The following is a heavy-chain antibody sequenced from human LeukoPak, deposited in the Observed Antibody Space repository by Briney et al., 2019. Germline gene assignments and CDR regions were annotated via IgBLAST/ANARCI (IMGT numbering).Heavy chain of an antibody. V-gene: IGHV3-23*01. J-gene: IGHJ4*02. D-gene: IGHD3-22*01. CDR3: AKERVKYYYDSSGYYYDY. CDR2: ISGSGGST. Sequence: GGSLRLSCAASGFTFSSYAMSWVRQAPGKGLEWVSAISGSGGSTYYADSVKGRFTISRDNSKNTLYLQMNSLRAEDTAVYYCAKERVKYYYDSSGYYYDYWGQGTLVTVSS. CDR1: GFTFSSYA.